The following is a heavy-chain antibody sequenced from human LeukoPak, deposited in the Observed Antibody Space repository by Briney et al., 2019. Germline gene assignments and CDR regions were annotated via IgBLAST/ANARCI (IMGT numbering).Heavy chain of an antibody. J-gene: IGHJ4*02. V-gene: IGHV1-18*01. D-gene: IGHD4-17*01. CDR1: GYTXTTYG. CDR3: ARTVTTSSYYFDY. CDR2: ISRYDGNT. Sequence: ASVKVSCKASGYTXTTYGVSGVRQAPGQGLEWMGWISRYDGNTNYAQKLRGRVTMTTDTSTSTAYMDLRSLRSDDTALYYCARTVTTSSYYFDYWGQGTLVTVSS.